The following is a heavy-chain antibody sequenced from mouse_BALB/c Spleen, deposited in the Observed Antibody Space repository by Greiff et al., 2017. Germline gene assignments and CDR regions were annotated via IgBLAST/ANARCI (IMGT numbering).Heavy chain of an antibody. CDR2: IRSKSNNYAT. V-gene: IGHV10-1*02. Sequence: EVMLVESGGGLVQPKGSLKLSCAASGFTFNTYAMNWVRQAPGKGLEWVARIRSKSNNYATYYADSVKDRFTISRDDSQSMLYLQMNNLKTEDTAMYYCVRLGRVDAMDYWGQGTSVTVSS. J-gene: IGHJ4*01. CDR3: VRLGRVDAMDY. CDR1: GFTFNTYA. D-gene: IGHD4-1*01.